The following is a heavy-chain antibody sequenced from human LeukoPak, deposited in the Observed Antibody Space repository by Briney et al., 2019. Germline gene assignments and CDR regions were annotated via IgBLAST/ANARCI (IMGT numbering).Heavy chain of an antibody. CDR3: AKDQGKYDFWSGYIFDY. CDR1: GFTFSDYY. CDR2: ISGSGEIT. V-gene: IGHV3-11*01. J-gene: IGHJ4*02. D-gene: IGHD3-3*01. Sequence: GGSLRLSCAVSGFTFSDYYMSWIRQAPGKGLEWLSYISGSGEITYHAESVKGRFSISRDNAKNSLYLQMNSLRVDDTAVYYCAKDQGKYDFWSGYIFDYWGQGTLVTVSS.